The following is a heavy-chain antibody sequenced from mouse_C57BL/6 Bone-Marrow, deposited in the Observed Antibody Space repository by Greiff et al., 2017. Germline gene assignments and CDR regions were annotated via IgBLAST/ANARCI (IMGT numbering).Heavy chain of an antibody. Sequence: QVQLQQPGAELVKPGASVKMSCKASGYTFTSYWITWVKQRPGQGLEWIGDSYPGSGSTNYNEKFKSKATLTVDTSSSTAYMQLSSLTSEDSAVYYCARERLGNTWFAYWGQGTLVTVSA. D-gene: IGHD2-1*01. V-gene: IGHV1-55*01. CDR3: ARERLGNTWFAY. CDR2: SYPGSGST. CDR1: GYTFTSYW. J-gene: IGHJ3*01.